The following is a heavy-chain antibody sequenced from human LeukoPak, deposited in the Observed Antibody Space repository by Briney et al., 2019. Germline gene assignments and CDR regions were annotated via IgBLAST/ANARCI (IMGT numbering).Heavy chain of an antibody. J-gene: IGHJ6*02. CDR3: AKEPHYYGMDV. V-gene: IGHV3-9*01. Sequence: PGGSLRLSCAASGFTFDDYAMHWVRQAPGKGLEWASGISWNSGSIGYADSVKGRFTISRDNAKNSLYLQMNSLRAEDTALYYCAKEPHYYGMDVWGQGTTVTVSS. CDR1: GFTFDDYA. CDR2: ISWNSGSI.